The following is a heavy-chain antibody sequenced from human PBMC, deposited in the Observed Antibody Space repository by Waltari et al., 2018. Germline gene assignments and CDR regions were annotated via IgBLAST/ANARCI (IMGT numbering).Heavy chain of an antibody. CDR2: VDPEDGET. CDR1: GYTFTDYY. D-gene: IGHD2-15*01. Sequence: EVQLVQSGAEVKKPGATVKISCKASGYTFTDYYMHWVQQAPGKGLEWMGRVDPEDGETIYAEKFQGRVTITAETSTDTAYMELSSLRSEDTAVYYWATNSGRSGGRLDYWGQGTLVTVSS. CDR3: ATNSGRSGGRLDY. V-gene: IGHV1-69-2*01. J-gene: IGHJ4*02.